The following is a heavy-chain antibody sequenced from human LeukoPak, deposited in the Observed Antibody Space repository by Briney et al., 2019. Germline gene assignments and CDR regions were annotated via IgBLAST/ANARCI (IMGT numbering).Heavy chain of an antibody. V-gene: IGHV4-59*01. J-gene: IGHJ4*02. D-gene: IGHD6-13*01. CDR3: ASMGYSSSWSPLDY. CDR1: GGSISSYY. CDR2: IYYSGST. Sequence: SETLSLTCTVSGGSISSYYWSWIRQPPGKGLEWIGYIYYSGSTNYNPSLKSRVTISVDTSKNQFSLKLSSVTAADTAVYYCASMGYSSSWSPLDYWGQGTLVTVSS.